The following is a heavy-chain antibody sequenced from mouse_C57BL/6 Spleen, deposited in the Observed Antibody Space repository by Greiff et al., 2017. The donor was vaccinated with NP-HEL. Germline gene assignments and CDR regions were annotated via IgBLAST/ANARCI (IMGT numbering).Heavy chain of an antibody. V-gene: IGHV1-50*01. J-gene: IGHJ2*01. CDR3: AREGVTTVERYFDY. Sequence: QVQLQQPGAELVKPGASVKLSCKASGYTFTSYWMQWVKQRPGQGLEWIGEIDPSDSYTNYNQKFKGKATLTVDTSSSTAYMQLSSLTSEDSAVYYCAREGVTTVERYFDYWGQGTTLTVSS. D-gene: IGHD1-1*01. CDR2: IDPSDSYT. CDR1: GYTFTSYW.